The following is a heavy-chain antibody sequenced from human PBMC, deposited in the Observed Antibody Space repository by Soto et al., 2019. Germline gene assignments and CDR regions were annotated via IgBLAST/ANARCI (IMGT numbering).Heavy chain of an antibody. V-gene: IGHV3-23*01. Sequence: PGGSLRLSCAASGFTFSSYAMGWVRQAPGKGLEWVSAISGSDDSTDYADSVKGRLTISRDYSKDTLYLQMSSLGAEDTAVYYCAKAGAGAGTYDAFDIWGQGTKVTVSS. CDR2: ISGSDDST. D-gene: IGHD6-19*01. J-gene: IGHJ3*02. CDR1: GFTFSSYA. CDR3: AKAGAGAGTYDAFDI.